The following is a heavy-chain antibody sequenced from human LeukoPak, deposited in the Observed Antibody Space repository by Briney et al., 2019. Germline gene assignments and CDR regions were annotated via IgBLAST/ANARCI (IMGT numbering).Heavy chain of an antibody. CDR1: GYTFTSYY. D-gene: IGHD3-10*01. Sequence: ASVKVSCKASGYTFTSYYMHWVRQAPGQGLEWMGIINPSGGSTSYAQKFQGRVTMTRDMSTSTVYMELSSLRSDDTAVYYCARDTTVVRGVPHYFDYWGQGTLVTVSS. J-gene: IGHJ4*02. CDR2: INPSGGST. CDR3: ARDTTVVRGVPHYFDY. V-gene: IGHV1-46*01.